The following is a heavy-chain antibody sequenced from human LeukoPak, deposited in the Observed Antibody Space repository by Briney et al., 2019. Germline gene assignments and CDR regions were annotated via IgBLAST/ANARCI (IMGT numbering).Heavy chain of an antibody. D-gene: IGHD3-22*01. J-gene: IGHJ6*03. V-gene: IGHV1-18*01. Sequence: ASVKVSCKASGYTLTSYGISWVRQAPGQGLEGMGWISAYNGNTNYAQKLQGGVIITTDTSTNTASIELRSLRSDDRAGCLLARAGDSSDDYMDVWGKGTTVTISS. CDR3: ARAGDSSDDYMDV. CDR1: GYTLTSYG. CDR2: ISAYNGNT.